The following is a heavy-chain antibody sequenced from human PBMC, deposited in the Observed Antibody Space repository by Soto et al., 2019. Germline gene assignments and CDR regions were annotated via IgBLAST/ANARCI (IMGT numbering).Heavy chain of an antibody. CDR1: GASISSSY. V-gene: IGHV4-59*01. Sequence: PSEPLSLTCTISGASISSSYWSWIRQPPGKGLEWIAYISYGGNTNYSPSLKSRVTISVDTSKNQFSLKLNSVTAADTAVYYCARSNDISSLYFDDWGPGTLVTVPS. J-gene: IGHJ4*02. CDR3: ARSNDISSLYFDD. D-gene: IGHD6-6*01. CDR2: ISYGGNT.